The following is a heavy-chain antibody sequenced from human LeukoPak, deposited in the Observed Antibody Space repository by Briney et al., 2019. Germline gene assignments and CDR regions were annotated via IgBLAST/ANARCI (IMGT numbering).Heavy chain of an antibody. Sequence: GGSLRLSCAASGFTFSSNAMHWVRQAPGKGLEWVTFISYDGSNKYYADSVKGRFTISRDNSKNTLYLQMNSLRAEDTAVYYCARGPLGGDLDFWGQGTLVTVSS. V-gene: IGHV3-30-3*01. CDR3: ARGPLGGDLDF. D-gene: IGHD3-16*01. J-gene: IGHJ4*02. CDR2: ISYDGSNK. CDR1: GFTFSSNA.